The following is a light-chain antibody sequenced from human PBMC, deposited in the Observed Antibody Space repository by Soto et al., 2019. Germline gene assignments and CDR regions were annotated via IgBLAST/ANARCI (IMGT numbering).Light chain of an antibody. CDR3: QQYYSYPYT. CDR1: QGISSY. V-gene: IGKV1-8*01. CDR2: AAS. Sequence: AIRMTQSPSSFSASTGDRVTITCRASQGISSYLAWYQQKPGKAPKLLIYAASTLQSGVPSRFSGRRSGTEFTLTISCLQSEDFATYYCQQYYSYPYTFGQGTKLEIK. J-gene: IGKJ2*01.